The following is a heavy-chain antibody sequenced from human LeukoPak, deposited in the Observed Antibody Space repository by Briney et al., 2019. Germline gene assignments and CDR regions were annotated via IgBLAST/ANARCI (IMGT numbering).Heavy chain of an antibody. V-gene: IGHV4-59*01. CDR1: GGSINNDY. J-gene: IGHJ4*02. CDR3: ARSKMLLREGFDY. D-gene: IGHD3-16*01. CDR2: IKYNGYT. Sequence: PSETLSLTCTVSGGSINNDYWSWIRQPPGKGLEWLGYIKYNGYTNYNPSLKSRATMSIDASKKQFSLKLSSVTAADTAVYYCARSKMLLREGFDYWGQGTLVTVSS.